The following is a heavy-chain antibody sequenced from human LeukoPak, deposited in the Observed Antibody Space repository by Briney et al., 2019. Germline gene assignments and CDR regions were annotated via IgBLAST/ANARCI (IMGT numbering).Heavy chain of an antibody. Sequence: GESLKISCEGSGYSFTSYWIGWVRQMPGKGLEWMGTIYPGDSDTRYSPSFQGQVTISADKSISTAYLQWSSLKASDTAMYYCARHGTAMVSPYYYYYYYMDVWGKGTTVTVSS. V-gene: IGHV5-51*01. D-gene: IGHD5-18*01. CDR3: ARHGTAMVSPYYYYYYYMDV. J-gene: IGHJ6*03. CDR2: IYPGDSDT. CDR1: GYSFTSYW.